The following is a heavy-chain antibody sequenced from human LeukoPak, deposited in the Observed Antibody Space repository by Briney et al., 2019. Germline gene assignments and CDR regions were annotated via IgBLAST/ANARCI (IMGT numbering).Heavy chain of an antibody. CDR2: ISAYNGNT. D-gene: IGHD5-18*01. Sequence: GASVKVSCKASGYTFTSYGISWVRQAPGQGLEWMGWISAYNGNTNYAQKLQGRVTMTTDTSTSTAYMELRSLKSDDTAVYYCARDYRGRYSYGFYYMDVWGKGTTVTVSS. V-gene: IGHV1-18*01. J-gene: IGHJ6*03. CDR3: ARDYRGRYSYGFYYMDV. CDR1: GYTFTSYG.